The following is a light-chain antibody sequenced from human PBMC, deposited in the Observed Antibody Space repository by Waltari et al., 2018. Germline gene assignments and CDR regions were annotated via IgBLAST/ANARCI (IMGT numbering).Light chain of an antibody. CDR2: EVI. Sequence: QSALTQPASVSGSPGQSMTISCTGSTGDIGTYGLVSWYQQHPGKAPKLIISEVIKRPSGVSNRFSGSKSGNAASLTSSGLETEDEAEYSCCSYAGPTIKWVFGGGTKLTVL. V-gene: IGLV2-23*02. J-gene: IGLJ3*02. CDR3: CSYAGPTIKWV. CDR1: TGDIGTYGL.